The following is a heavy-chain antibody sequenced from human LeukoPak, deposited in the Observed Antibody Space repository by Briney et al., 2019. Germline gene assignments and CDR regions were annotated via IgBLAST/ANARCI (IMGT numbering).Heavy chain of an antibody. J-gene: IGHJ4*02. V-gene: IGHV4-39*01. D-gene: IGHD5-24*01. CDR3: VRHISTNTGYFDS. CDR1: GGSINSHGYY. CDR2: VYYDGTS. Sequence: SETLSLTCTVSGGSINSHGYYWGWIRQPPGKGLEWIGSVYYDGTSYSNPSLKSRAAVFVDTSRDQFSLDLSFVIAADTALYYCVRHISTNTGYFDSCGQGTLVSVSS.